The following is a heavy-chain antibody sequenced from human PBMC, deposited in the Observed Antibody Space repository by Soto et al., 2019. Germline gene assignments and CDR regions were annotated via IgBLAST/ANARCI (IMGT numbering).Heavy chain of an antibody. CDR1: GFTFSTYA. CDR2: ISYDGSNK. J-gene: IGHJ6*02. V-gene: IGHV3-30*18. Sequence: QVQLVESGGGVVQPGRSLRLSCAASGFTFSTYAMHWVRQAPGKGLEWVAVISYDGSNKYYADSVTGRFNISRDNFKKTLYLQMNSLRADDTAVYYCAKDTDPAPDGADVWGQGTTVTVSS. CDR3: AKDTDPAPDGADV.